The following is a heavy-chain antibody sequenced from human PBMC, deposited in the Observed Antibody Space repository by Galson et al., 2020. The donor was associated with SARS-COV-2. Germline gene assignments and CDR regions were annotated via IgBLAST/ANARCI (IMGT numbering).Heavy chain of an antibody. CDR1: GFNFSDYY. CDR2: IKSKTDGGTT. D-gene: IGHD2-2*01. V-gene: IGHV3-15*01. Sequence: GGSLRLSCVASGFNFSDYYMTWIRQAPGKGLEWVGRIKSKTDGGTTDYAAPVKGRFTISRDDSKNTLYLQMNSLKTEDTAVYYCTTLGPAAIAYFDYWGQGTLVTVSS. J-gene: IGHJ4*02. CDR3: TTLGPAAIAYFDY.